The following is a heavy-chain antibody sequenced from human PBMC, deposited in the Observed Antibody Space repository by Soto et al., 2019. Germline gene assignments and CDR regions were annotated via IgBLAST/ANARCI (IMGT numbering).Heavy chain of an antibody. CDR2: IYYSGST. D-gene: IGHD3-22*01. Sequence: SETLSLTCTVSGGSISSGGYYWSWIRQHPGKGLEWIGYIYYSGSTYYNPSLKSRVTISVDTSKNQFSLKLSSVTAADTGVYDCARERINWPRGGKYYYDSSGYYFDYWGQGTLVTVSS. J-gene: IGHJ4*02. CDR3: ARERINWPRGGKYYYDSSGYYFDY. V-gene: IGHV4-31*03. CDR1: GGSISSGGYY.